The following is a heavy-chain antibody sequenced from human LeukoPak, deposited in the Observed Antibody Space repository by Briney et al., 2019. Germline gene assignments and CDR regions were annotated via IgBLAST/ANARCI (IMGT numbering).Heavy chain of an antibody. CDR3: ARVKSGYCSSTSCSWYFDL. D-gene: IGHD2-2*01. J-gene: IGHJ2*01. CDR2: INSDGSST. V-gene: IGHV3-74*01. Sequence: PGGSLRLSCAASGFTFSSYWMHWVRQAPGKGLVWVSRINSDGSSTSYADSVKGRFTISRDNAKNTLYLQMNSLRAEDTAVYYCARVKSGYCSSTSCSWYFDLWGRGTLVTVFS. CDR1: GFTFSSYW.